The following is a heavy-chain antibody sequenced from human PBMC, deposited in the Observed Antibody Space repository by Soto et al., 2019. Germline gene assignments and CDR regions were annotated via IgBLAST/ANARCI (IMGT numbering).Heavy chain of an antibody. CDR3: ARGIQLWLTGREPFDY. CDR1: GGSFSGYY. D-gene: IGHD5-18*01. V-gene: IGHV4-34*01. CDR2: INHSGST. Sequence: SETLSLTCAVYGGSFSGYYWSWIRQPPGKGLEWIGEINHSGSTNYNPSFKSRVTISLDTSKNQFSLRLSSVTAADTAVYYCARGIQLWLTGREPFDYWGQGTLVTVSS. J-gene: IGHJ4*02.